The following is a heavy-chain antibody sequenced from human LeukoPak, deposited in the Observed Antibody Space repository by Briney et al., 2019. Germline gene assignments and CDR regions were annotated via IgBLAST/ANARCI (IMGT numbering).Heavy chain of an antibody. CDR3: ARGWREDYVWGSYRDPGLFDY. J-gene: IGHJ4*02. D-gene: IGHD3-16*02. V-gene: IGHV3-7*01. CDR2: IKQDGSEK. Sequence: QTGGSLRLSCAASGFTFSSYWMSWVRQAPGKGLEWVANIKQDGSEKYYVDSVKGRFTISRDNAKNSLYLQMNSLRAEDTAVYYCARGWREDYVWGSYRDPGLFDYWGQGTLVTVSS. CDR1: GFTFSSYW.